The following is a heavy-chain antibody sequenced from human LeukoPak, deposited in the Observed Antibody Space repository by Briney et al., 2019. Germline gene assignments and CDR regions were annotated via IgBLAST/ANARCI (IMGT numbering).Heavy chain of an antibody. V-gene: IGHV1-8*01. CDR3: ARLRLRPRVWYFDL. J-gene: IGHJ2*01. CDR2: MNPNSGNT. CDR1: GYTFTSYD. Sequence: ASVKVSCKASGYTFTSYDINWVRQATGQGLEWMGWMNPNSGNTGYAQKFQGRVTMTRNTSISTAYMELSSLRSEGTAVYYCARLRLRPRVWYFDLWGRGTLVTVSS. D-gene: IGHD4-17*01.